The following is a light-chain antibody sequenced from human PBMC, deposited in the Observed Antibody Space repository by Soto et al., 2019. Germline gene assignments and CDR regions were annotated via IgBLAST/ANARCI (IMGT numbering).Light chain of an antibody. CDR1: QSVSSSY. Sequence: EIVLTQSPGTLSLSPGERATLSCRASQSVSSSYLAWYQQKPGQAPRLLIYGASSRATGIPDRVSGSGSGTDVTLTISRLETEDFAVYYGQQYGSSPWTFGQGTKVDIK. CDR2: GAS. CDR3: QQYGSSPWT. V-gene: IGKV3-20*01. J-gene: IGKJ1*01.